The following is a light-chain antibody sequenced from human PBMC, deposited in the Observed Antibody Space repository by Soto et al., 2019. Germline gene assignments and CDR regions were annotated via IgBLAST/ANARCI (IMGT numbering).Light chain of an antibody. CDR1: NIGDKS. CDR2: YDI. J-gene: IGLJ2*01. CDR3: HVWDSSSDHRGVV. V-gene: IGLV3-21*04. Sequence: SYELTQPPSVSVTPGKTARITCGGNNIGDKSVHWYQQKPGQAPVLVIYYDIDRPSGIPERFSGSNSGNTATLTINSVEAGDEADYYCHVWDSSSDHRGVVFDGGTKLTVL.